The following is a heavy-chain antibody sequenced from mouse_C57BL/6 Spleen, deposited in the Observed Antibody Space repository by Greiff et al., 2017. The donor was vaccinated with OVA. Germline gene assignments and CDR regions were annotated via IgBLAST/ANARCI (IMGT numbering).Heavy chain of an antibody. CDR3: ARGLRRGSYYAMDY. J-gene: IGHJ4*01. CDR2: ISSGSSTI. V-gene: IGHV5-17*01. CDR1: GFTFSDYG. Sequence: DVKLVESGGGLVKPGGSLKLSCAASGFTFSDYGMHWVRQAPEKGLEWVAYISSGSSTIYYADTVKGRFTISRDNAKNTLFLQMTSLRSEDTAMYYCARGLRRGSYYAMDYWGQGTSVTVSS. D-gene: IGHD2-2*01.